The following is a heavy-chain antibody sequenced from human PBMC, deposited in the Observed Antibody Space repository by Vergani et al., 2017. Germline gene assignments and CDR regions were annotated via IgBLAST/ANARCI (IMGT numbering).Heavy chain of an antibody. J-gene: IGHJ3*02. V-gene: IGHV1-2*06. CDR1: GYTFTGYH. D-gene: IGHD3-10*01. CDR2: MNPNRGGT. CDR3: AGDKGGGAGDAFDI. Sequence: QVQLVQSGAEVKKPGASVKVSCKASGYTFTGYHMHWVRQAPGQGLEWMGRMNPNRGGTNDAQKFQGRVAMSRDSSFSTAYMERGRLSSVTTADTAVYYGAGDKGGGAGDAFDIWGQGTMVTVSS.